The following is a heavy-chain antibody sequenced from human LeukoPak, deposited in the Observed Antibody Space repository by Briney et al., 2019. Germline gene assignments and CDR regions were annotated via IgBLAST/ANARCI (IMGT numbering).Heavy chain of an antibody. J-gene: IGHJ3*02. CDR3: ARGGGYSYANDAFDI. CDR2: INPSGGST. CDR1: GYTYTSYY. V-gene: IGHV1-46*01. Sequence: GASVKVSCKASGYTYTSYYMHLVRQAAGQGLEWMGIINPSGGSTSYAQKFQGRVTMTRDTSTSTVYMELSSLRSEDTAVYYCARGGGYSYANDAFDIWGQGTMVTVSS. D-gene: IGHD5-18*01.